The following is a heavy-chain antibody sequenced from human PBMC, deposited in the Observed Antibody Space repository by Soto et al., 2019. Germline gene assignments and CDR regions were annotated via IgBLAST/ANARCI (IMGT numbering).Heavy chain of an antibody. CDR2: IYCDDDK. V-gene: IGHV2-5*02. J-gene: IGHJ4*02. Sequence: QITLKESGPPLVKPTQTLTLTCTFSGFSLSTSGVGVGWIRQPPGKALEWLALIYCDDDKSYIPSLKSRLTIXKXTSXNQVVLTRTNMDPVDTATYYWAHRRTHGSGSYYNSWGQGTLVTVSS. CDR1: GFSLSTSGVG. D-gene: IGHD3-10*01. CDR3: AHRRTHGSGSYYNS.